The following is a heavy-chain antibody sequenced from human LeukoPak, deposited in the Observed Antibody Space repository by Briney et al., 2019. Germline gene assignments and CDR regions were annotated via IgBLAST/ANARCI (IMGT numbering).Heavy chain of an antibody. D-gene: IGHD2-21*02. CDR3: TTDPQCSGGDCYYLDY. J-gene: IGHJ4*02. V-gene: IGHV3-15*01. CDR1: GFTFSNAW. CDR2: IKSRTDGGTT. Sequence: GGSLRLSCAASGFTFSNAWMSWVRQAPGKGPEWVGRIKSRTDGGTTDYPAPVKGRFTISRDDSKNTLYLQMNSLKTEDTAVYYCTTDPQCSGGDCYYLDYWGQGSLVTVSS.